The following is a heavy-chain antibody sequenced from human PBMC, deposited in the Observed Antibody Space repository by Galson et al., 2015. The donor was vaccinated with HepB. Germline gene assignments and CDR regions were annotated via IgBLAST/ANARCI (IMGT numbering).Heavy chain of an antibody. D-gene: IGHD6-6*01. Sequence: SLRLSCAASGFTFSDYYMSWIRQAPGKGLEWVSYISSSGSTIYYADSVKGRFTISRDNAKNSLYLQMNSLRAEDTAVYYCARVWGSSSSAYYYYYMDVWGKGTTVTVSS. CDR2: ISSSGSTI. V-gene: IGHV3-11*01. CDR3: ARVWGSSSSAYYYYYMDV. CDR1: GFTFSDYY. J-gene: IGHJ6*03.